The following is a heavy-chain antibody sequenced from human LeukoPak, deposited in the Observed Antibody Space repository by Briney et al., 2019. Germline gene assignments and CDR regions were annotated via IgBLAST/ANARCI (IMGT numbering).Heavy chain of an antibody. J-gene: IGHJ4*02. D-gene: IGHD4-17*01. V-gene: IGHV3-23*01. CDR1: GFTFSSYA. Sequence: GGSLRLSCAASGFTFSSYAMSWVRQAPGKGLEWVSAISGSGGSTYYADSVKGRFTISRDNSKNTLYLQMNSLRAEDTAVYYCAKDTDRHHYGDYGSYDYWGQGTLVTVSS. CDR3: AKDTDRHHYGDYGSYDY. CDR2: ISGSGGST.